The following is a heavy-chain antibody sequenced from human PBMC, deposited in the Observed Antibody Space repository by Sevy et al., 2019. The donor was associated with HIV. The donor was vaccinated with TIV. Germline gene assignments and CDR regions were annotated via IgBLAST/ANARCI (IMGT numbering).Heavy chain of an antibody. Sequence: GESLKISCKGSGYSFTSYWIGWVRQMPGKGLEWMGIIYPGDSDTRYSPSFQGQVTISADKSISTAYLHWSSLKASDXARYYCARLYCSSTSCYPTSSGSYGSSPIYDAFDIWGQGTMVTVSS. CDR2: IYPGDSDT. CDR3: ARLYCSSTSCYPTSSGSYGSSPIYDAFDI. D-gene: IGHD2-2*01. CDR1: GYSFTSYW. V-gene: IGHV5-51*01. J-gene: IGHJ3*02.